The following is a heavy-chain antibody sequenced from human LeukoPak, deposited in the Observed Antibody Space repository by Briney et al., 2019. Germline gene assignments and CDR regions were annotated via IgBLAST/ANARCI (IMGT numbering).Heavy chain of an antibody. Sequence: PGGSLRLSCAASGFTFNTYTMNWVRQAPGKGLEWVSSISPSSTYIYYADSVKGRFTISRDNAKNSLYLQMNSLRAEDTAVYYCARDPAMIKDQLDYWGQGTLVTVSS. V-gene: IGHV3-21*01. CDR2: ISPSSTYI. D-gene: IGHD3-22*01. CDR3: ARDPAMIKDQLDY. J-gene: IGHJ4*02. CDR1: GFTFNTYT.